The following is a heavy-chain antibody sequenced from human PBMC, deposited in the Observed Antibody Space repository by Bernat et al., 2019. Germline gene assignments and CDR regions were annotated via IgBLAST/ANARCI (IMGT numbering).Heavy chain of an antibody. J-gene: IGHJ4*02. Sequence: QVQLVESGGGVVQPGGSLRLSCAASGFTFSSYGMHWVRQAPGKGLEWVSFIRYDGDNTYYADSVKGRFTISRDNSKNTLYLQMNSLRPEDTAVYYCATAGGARVTNYFDYWGQGTLVTVSS. D-gene: IGHD5-18*01. CDR2: IRYDGDNT. V-gene: IGHV3-30*02. CDR3: ATAGGARVTNYFDY. CDR1: GFTFSSYG.